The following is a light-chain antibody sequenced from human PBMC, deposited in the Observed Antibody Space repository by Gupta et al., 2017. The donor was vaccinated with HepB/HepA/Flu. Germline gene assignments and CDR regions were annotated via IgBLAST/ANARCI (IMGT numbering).Light chain of an antibody. CDR1: NIASNS. J-gene: IGLJ3*02. CDR2: NDR. CDR3: QVEDRSSDHRV. Sequence: SSVLAQPPSVSVAPGKTARITCGGNNIASNSVHWYQQKTDTAPVLVTYNDRGRPAGIPGRFSGSNYATTATLTISRVEAGDEADYYCQVEDRSSDHRVFGGGTKLTVL. V-gene: IGLV3-21*04.